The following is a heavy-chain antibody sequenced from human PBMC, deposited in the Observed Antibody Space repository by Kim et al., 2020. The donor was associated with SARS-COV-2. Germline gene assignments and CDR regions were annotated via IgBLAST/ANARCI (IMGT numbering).Heavy chain of an antibody. CDR1: GYSISSGYY. J-gene: IGHJ4*02. CDR3: ARVVRGVIEFDY. CDR2: IYHSGST. Sequence: SETLSLTCTVSGYSISSGYYWGWIRQPPGKGLEWIGSIYHSGSTYYNPSLKSRVTISVDTSKNQFSLKLSSVTAADTAVYYCARVVRGVIEFDYWGQGTLVTVSS. V-gene: IGHV4-38-2*02. D-gene: IGHD3-10*01.